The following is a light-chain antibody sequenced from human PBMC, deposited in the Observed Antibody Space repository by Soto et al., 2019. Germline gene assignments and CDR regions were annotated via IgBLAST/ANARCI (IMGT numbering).Light chain of an antibody. J-gene: IGLJ1*01. CDR1: SSDIGAYDY. CDR2: AVN. V-gene: IGLV2-14*01. CDR3: CSHAGRYTFRV. Sequence: QSALTQPASLSGSPGQSITISCTGTSSDIGAYDYVSWFHQHPGTAPKLMISAVNNRPSGVSNLFSGSKSGNTAYLTISGLQVEDEAEYCCCSHAGRYTFRVFGTGNKVTVL.